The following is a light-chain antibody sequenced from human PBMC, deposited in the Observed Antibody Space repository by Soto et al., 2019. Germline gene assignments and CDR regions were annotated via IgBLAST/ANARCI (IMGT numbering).Light chain of an antibody. CDR3: QLSYTSLFT. Sequence: DIQMTQSPSSLSASVGDRVTITCRASQSISNYLNWYQQKPGKAPKLLIYAASSLQSGVPSSFSASGSGTDFTLTISSRQPADCATYSSQLSYTSLFTFGPGTNVDI. CDR2: AAS. J-gene: IGKJ3*01. V-gene: IGKV1-39*01. CDR1: QSISNY.